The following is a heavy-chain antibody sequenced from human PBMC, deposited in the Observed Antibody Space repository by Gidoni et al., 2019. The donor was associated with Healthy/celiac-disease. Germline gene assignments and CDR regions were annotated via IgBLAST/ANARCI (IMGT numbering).Heavy chain of an antibody. CDR2: INPNSGGT. Sequence: QVQLVQSGAEVKTPGASVKVSCKASGYTFTGYYMHWVRQAPGQGLEWMGWINPNSGGTNYAQKFQGRVTMTRDTSISTAYMELSRLRSDDTAVYYCARVPSGYSYGHTLDYWGQGTLVTVSS. CDR3: ARVPSGYSYGHTLDY. CDR1: GYTFTGYY. J-gene: IGHJ4*02. D-gene: IGHD5-18*01. V-gene: IGHV1-2*02.